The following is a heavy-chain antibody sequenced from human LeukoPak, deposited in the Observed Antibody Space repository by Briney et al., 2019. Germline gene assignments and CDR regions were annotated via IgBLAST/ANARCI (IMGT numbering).Heavy chain of an antibody. J-gene: IGHJ2*01. CDR1: GDSISSGGYS. D-gene: IGHD6-13*01. CDR3: ARYSSTWPYWYFDL. Sequence: PSETLSLTCAVSGDSISSGGYSWSWIRQPPGKGLEWIGYISHSGSTYYNPSLKSRVTISVDRSKNQFSLKLTSVTAADTAVYYCARYSSTWPYWYFDLWGRGTLVTVSS. CDR2: ISHSGST. V-gene: IGHV4-30-2*01.